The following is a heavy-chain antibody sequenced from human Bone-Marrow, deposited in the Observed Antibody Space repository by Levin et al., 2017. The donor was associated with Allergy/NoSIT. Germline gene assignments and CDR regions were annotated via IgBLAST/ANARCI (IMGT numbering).Heavy chain of an antibody. V-gene: IGHV3-66*01. J-gene: IGHJ4*02. Sequence: GALRLSCAASGFSVSRNYMSWVRQAPGKGLEWVSLIYSGGDTQYADSVKGRFTISRDNSRNTLYLQMNSLRGDDTAVYYCARNGVGTAAGTPWGQGTLVTVSS. CDR3: ARNGVGTAAGTP. CDR2: IYSGGDT. D-gene: IGHD6-13*01. CDR1: GFSVSRNY.